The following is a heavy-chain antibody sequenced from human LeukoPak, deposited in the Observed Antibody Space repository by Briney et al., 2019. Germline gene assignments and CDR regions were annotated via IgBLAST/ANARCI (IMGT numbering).Heavy chain of an antibody. CDR2: ISYDGSNK. CDR1: GFTFSSYA. J-gene: IGHJ4*02. Sequence: PGGSLRLSCAASGFTFSSYAMHSVRQAPGKGLEWVAVISYDGSNKYYADSVKGRFTISRDNSKNTLYLQMNSLRAEDTAVYYCARAQTLSFSPFDYWGQGTLVTVSS. V-gene: IGHV3-30-3*01. CDR3: ARAQTLSFSPFDY. D-gene: IGHD3-3*02.